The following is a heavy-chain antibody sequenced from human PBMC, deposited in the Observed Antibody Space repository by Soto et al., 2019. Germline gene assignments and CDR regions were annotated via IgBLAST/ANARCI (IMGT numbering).Heavy chain of an antibody. CDR2: ILYSGTT. CDR3: ARNGALDY. V-gene: IGHV4-30-4*01. CDR1: GGSISSGDYY. D-gene: IGHD2-8*01. J-gene: IGHJ4*02. Sequence: QVQLQESGPGLVKTSQTLSLTCTVSGGSISSGDYYWSWIRQPPGKGLEWIGYILYSGTTNYNQSLESRLTISVDTSKNQFSLKLTSVTAADTAVYYCARNGALDYWGRGTLVTVSS.